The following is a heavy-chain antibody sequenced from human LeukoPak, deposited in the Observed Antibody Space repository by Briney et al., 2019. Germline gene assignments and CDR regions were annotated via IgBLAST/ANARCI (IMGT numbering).Heavy chain of an antibody. CDR1: GYTFTGYY. D-gene: IGHD3-3*01. J-gene: IGHJ4*02. CDR3: ARDSIKGVRFLGY. V-gene: IGHV1-2*02. CDR2: INPNSGGT. Sequence: ASVKVSCKASGYTFTGYYMHWVRQAPGQGLEWMGWINPNSGGTNYAQKFQGRVTMTRDTSIGTAYMELSRLRSDDTAVYYCARDSIKGVRFLGYWGQGTLVTVSS.